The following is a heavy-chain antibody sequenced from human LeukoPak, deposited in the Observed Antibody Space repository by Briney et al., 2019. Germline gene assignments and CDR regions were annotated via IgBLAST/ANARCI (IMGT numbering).Heavy chain of an antibody. CDR1: GFTFSSYS. V-gene: IGHV3-21*01. D-gene: IGHD3-22*01. CDR2: ISTSSIYI. CDR3: ARDKRSSGYPAVDAFDI. J-gene: IGHJ3*02. Sequence: PGGSLRLSCAASGFTFSSYSMNWVRQAPGKGLEWVSSISTSSIYIYYADSVRGRFTISRDNAKNSLYLQMNSLRAEDTAVYYCARDKRSSGYPAVDAFDIWGQGTMVTVSS.